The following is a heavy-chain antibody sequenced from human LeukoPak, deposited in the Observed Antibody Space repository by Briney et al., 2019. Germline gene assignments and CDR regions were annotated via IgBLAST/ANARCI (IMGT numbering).Heavy chain of an antibody. CDR2: IYTSGST. Sequence: SETLSLTCTVSGGSISSGSYCWSWIRQPAGKGLEWIVRIYTSGSTNYNPSLKSRVTISVQTSKNQFSLKLSSVTAADTAVYYCARSKRLRLGELSTPVDVWGKGTTVTISS. CDR3: ARSKRLRLGELSTPVDV. CDR1: GGSISSGSYC. D-gene: IGHD3-16*02. V-gene: IGHV4-61*02. J-gene: IGHJ6*04.